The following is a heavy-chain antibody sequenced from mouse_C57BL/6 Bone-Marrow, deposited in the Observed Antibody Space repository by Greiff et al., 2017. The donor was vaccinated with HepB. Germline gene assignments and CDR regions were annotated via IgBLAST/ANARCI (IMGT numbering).Heavy chain of an antibody. D-gene: IGHD1-1*01. J-gene: IGHJ4*01. CDR1: GYTFTSYW. CDR3: ARRDYYGSSYAMDY. V-gene: IGHV1-69*01. Sequence: QVQLKQPGAELVMPGASVKLSCKASGYTFTSYWMHWVKQRPGQGLEWIGEIDPSDSYTNYNQKFKGKSTLTVDKSSSTAYMQLSSLTSEDSAVYYSARRDYYGSSYAMDYWGQGTSVTVSS. CDR2: IDPSDSYT.